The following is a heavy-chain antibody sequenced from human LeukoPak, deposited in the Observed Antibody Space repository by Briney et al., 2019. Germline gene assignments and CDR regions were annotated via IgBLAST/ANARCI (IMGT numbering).Heavy chain of an antibody. CDR3: ARSWLGPFDY. CDR1: GYSISSGYY. D-gene: IGHD6-19*01. CDR2: IYHSGST. J-gene: IGHJ4*02. Sequence: SETLSLTCTVSGYSISSGYYWGWIRQPPGKGLEWIGSIYHSGSTYYNPFLKSRVTISVDTSKNQFSLKLSSVTAADTAVYYCARSWLGPFDYWGQGTLVTVSS. V-gene: IGHV4-38-2*02.